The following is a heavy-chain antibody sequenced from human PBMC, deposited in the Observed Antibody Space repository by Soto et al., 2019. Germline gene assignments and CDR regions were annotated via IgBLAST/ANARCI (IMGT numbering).Heavy chain of an antibody. V-gene: IGHV4-59*01. J-gene: IGHJ4*02. CDR3: ARDCDGGNSFDD. CDR1: GGSISSYY. D-gene: IGHD2-21*01. CDR2: IYYRGST. Sequence: QVQLQESGPGLVKPSETLSLTCSVSGGSISSYYWSWIRQPPGKGLEWIGYIYYRGSTNYIPSLKSRVTMSIDTTNTQVSLKLSSVTAADTAVYYCARDCDGGNSFDDWGQGTLVTVSS.